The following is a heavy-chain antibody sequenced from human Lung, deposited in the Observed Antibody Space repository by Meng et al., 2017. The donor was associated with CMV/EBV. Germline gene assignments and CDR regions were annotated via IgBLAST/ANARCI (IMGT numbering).Heavy chain of an antibody. CDR3: AKVRGYCSSTSCSPLHY. CDR2: IYSGGSST. J-gene: IGHJ4*02. Sequence: GGSLRLXFAASGFTFSSYAMSWVRQAPGKGLEWVSVIYSGGSSTYYADSVKGRFTISRDNSKNTLYLQMNSLRAEDTAVYYFAKVRGYCSSTSCSPLHYWXQGTXVTVSS. V-gene: IGHV3-23*03. D-gene: IGHD2-2*01. CDR1: GFTFSSYA.